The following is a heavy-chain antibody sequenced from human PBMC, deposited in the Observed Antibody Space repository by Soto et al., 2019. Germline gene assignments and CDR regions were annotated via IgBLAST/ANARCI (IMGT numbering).Heavy chain of an antibody. J-gene: IGHJ4*02. CDR1: GFIFSRYE. V-gene: IGHV3-13*01. Sequence: SLRLSCAASGFIFSRYEIHWVRQATGKGLEWVSAIGTAGDTYYRGSVKGRFTISRENAKNSLYLQMNSLRAGDTAVYYCARGYYDSSGYYRFFDYWGQGTLVTVSS. CDR2: IGTAGDT. CDR3: ARGYYDSSGYYRFFDY. D-gene: IGHD3-22*01.